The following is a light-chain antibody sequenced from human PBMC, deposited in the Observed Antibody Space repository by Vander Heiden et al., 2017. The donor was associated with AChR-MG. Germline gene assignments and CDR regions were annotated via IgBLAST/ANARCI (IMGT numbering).Light chain of an antibody. V-gene: IGKV1-39*01. CDR1: QSISSY. J-gene: IGKJ1*01. CDR2: AAS. CDR3: QQSYSTPRT. Sequence: IQITHSPSSLSASVRHRVTLPSPASQSISSYLNWYQQKVGKAPNLLIYAASSLQSGVPSRFSGSGSGTDFTLTISSLQPEDFATYYCQQSYSTPRTFGQGTKVEIK.